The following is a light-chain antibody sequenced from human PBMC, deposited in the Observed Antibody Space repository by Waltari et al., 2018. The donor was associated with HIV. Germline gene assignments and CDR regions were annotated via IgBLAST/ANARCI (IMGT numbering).Light chain of an antibody. CDR2: DVT. V-gene: IGLV2-23*02. CDR3: CSYAGSSIYYV. Sequence: QSALTQPASVSGSPGPSITISCTGTSSDVGYYTYVSWYQQYPGKAPKLMIYDVTKRPSGVSNRFSGSKSGNTASLTISGLQAEDEADYYCCSYAGSSIYYVFGTGTKVTVL. CDR1: SSDVGYYTY. J-gene: IGLJ1*01.